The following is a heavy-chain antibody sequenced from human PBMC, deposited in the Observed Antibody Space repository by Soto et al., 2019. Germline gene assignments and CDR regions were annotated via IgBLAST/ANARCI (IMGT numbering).Heavy chain of an antibody. D-gene: IGHD1-26*01. Sequence: QITLKESGPTLVKPTQTLTLTCTFAGFSLTTDRLGVGWIRQPPGEALEWLAVIYWDDSKTYRPSLESRLTITKDTSKNQVALTMTTMDSLDTATYYCAHAYGGRSLYWGQGTLVTVSS. V-gene: IGHV2-5*02. J-gene: IGHJ4*02. CDR1: GFSLTTDRLG. CDR2: IYWDDSK. CDR3: AHAYGGRSLY.